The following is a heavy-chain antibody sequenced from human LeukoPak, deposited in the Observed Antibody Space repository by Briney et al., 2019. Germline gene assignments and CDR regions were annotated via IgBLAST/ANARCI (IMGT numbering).Heavy chain of an antibody. J-gene: IGHJ4*02. CDR1: GGSISSDY. V-gene: IGHV4-59*01. CDR3: ARSHSVWTSFDY. D-gene: IGHD3/OR15-3a*01. Sequence: PSETLSLTCTVSGGSISSDYGSWIRQPPGKGLGWIGYIYYSGSTNYNPSLKSRVTISVDTSKNQFSLKLSSVTAADTAVYYCARSHSVWTSFDYWGQGTLVTVSS. CDR2: IYYSGST.